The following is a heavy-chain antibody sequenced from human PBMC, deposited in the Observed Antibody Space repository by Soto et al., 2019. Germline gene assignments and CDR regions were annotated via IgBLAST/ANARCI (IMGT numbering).Heavy chain of an antibody. V-gene: IGHV1-69*08. CDR3: AREGNIQKKAPFDY. CDR1: GGTFSSYT. CDR2: IIPILGIA. J-gene: IGHJ4*02. Sequence: QVQLVQSGAEVKKPGSSVKVSCKASGGTFSSYTISWVRQAPGQGLEWMGRIIPILGIANYAQKFQGRVTITADKSTSTAYMELSSLRSEDTAVYYCAREGNIQKKAPFDYWGQGTLVTVSS.